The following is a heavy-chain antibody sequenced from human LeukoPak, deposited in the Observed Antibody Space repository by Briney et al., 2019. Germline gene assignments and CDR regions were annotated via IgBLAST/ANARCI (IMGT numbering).Heavy chain of an antibody. J-gene: IGHJ4*02. CDR1: GFTFSSYG. CDR2: IRYDGSNK. CDR3: AKDQATIFGYFDY. Sequence: PGGSLRLSCAASGFTFSSYGMHWVRQAPGKGLEWVAFIRYDGSNKYYADSVKCRFTISRDNSKNTLYLQMNSLRAEDTAVYYCAKDQATIFGYFDYWGQGTLVTVSS. D-gene: IGHD3-3*01. V-gene: IGHV3-30*02.